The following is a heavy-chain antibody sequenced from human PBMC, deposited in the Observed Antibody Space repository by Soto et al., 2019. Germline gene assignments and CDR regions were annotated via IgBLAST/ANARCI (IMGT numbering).Heavy chain of an antibody. Sequence: EVQLLESGGGLVQPGGSLRLSCAASGFTFSSYGMSWVRQAPGKGLEWVSAISSSGGSAYYADSVKGLFTISRDNSKHPLYLHMNSLRAEDTAVYYCARGATSPSYWGQGTLVTVSS. V-gene: IGHV3-23*01. CDR1: GFTFSSYG. J-gene: IGHJ4*02. CDR3: ARGATSPSY. CDR2: ISSSGGSA.